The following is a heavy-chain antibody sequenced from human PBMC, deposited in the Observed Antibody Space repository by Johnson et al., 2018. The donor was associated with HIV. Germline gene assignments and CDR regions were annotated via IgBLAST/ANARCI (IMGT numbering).Heavy chain of an antibody. CDR1: RFTSSRYA. CDR3: AKDIGEEGAFDI. Sequence: QVPLVVSRVDAVQPGRSLRLSCSASRFTSSRYAMHWVRQAPGKGLAWVAVISSDGSNKYYADSVKGRFTISRDNSKNTLYLQMNSLRVEDTAFYYCAKDIGEEGAFDIWGQGTTVTVSS. V-gene: IGHV3-30*04. J-gene: IGHJ3*02. CDR2: ISSDGSNK. D-gene: IGHD3-16*01.